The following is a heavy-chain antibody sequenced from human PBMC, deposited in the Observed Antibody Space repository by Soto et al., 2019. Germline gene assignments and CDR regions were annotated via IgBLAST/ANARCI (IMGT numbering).Heavy chain of an antibody. CDR3: ARDSSEDNPVSYGFDY. CDR1: GFTFSSYW. J-gene: IGHJ4*02. CDR2: IKQDGSEK. Sequence: GGSLRLSCAASGFTFSSYWMSWVRQAPGKGLEWVANIKQDGSEKYYVDSVKGRFTISRDNAKNSLYLQMNSLRAEDTAVYYCARDSSEDNPVSYGFDYWGQGTLVTVSS. D-gene: IGHD5-18*01. V-gene: IGHV3-7*05.